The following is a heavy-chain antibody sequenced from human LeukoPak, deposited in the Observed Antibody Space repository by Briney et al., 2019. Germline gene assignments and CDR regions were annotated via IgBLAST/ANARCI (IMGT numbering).Heavy chain of an antibody. CDR1: GFSINNYW. D-gene: IGHD6-19*01. CDR3: ARQAGVT. J-gene: IGHJ5*02. V-gene: IGHV3-7*01. CDR2: IKGDASEK. Sequence: QSGGSLRLSCAVSGFSINNYWMTWYRQAQGKGLECVAHIKGDASEKYYLDSVKGRFTISRDNAKNSLYLQMNSLRAEDTAVYYCARQAGVTWGQGTLVTVSS.